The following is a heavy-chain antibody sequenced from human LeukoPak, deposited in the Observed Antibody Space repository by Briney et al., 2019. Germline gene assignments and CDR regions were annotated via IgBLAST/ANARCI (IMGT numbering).Heavy chain of an antibody. J-gene: IGHJ4*02. D-gene: IGHD1-14*01. CDR3: ARDYSGNHCFDY. V-gene: IGHV3-30*04. Sequence: GRSLRLSCVASGFTFSNHGMHWVRQAPGKGLEWVALISYDGSKRYHADSVKGRFTISRDDSKNTLYLQMNSLTAEDTALYYCARDYSGNHCFDYWGQGTLVTVSS. CDR2: ISYDGSKR. CDR1: GFTFSNHG.